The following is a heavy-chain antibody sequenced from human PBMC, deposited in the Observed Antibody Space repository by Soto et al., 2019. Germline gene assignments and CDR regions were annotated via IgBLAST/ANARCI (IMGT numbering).Heavy chain of an antibody. D-gene: IGHD2-21*01. V-gene: IGHV3-9*01. J-gene: IGHJ4*02. CDR3: AKPEYNVVVIAGNFWY. CDR1: GFTFDDYA. CDR2: ISWNGGSI. Sequence: PGGSLRLSCAASGFTFDDYAMHWVRQAPGKGLEWVSGISWNGGSIGYADSVKGRFTISRDNAKNSLYLQMNSLRAEDTAVYYCAKPEYNVVVIAGNFWYWGQGTLVTVSS.